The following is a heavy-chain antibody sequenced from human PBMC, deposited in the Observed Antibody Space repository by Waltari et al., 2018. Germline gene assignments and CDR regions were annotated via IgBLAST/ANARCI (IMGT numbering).Heavy chain of an antibody. CDR1: GYTLNELS. Sequence: QVQLVPSGAEVKKPGASVKVSCNVSGYTLNELSMHWVRQAPGKGLEWMRGFDPEEGETIYAQKFQGRVTMTEDTSTDTAYMELSSLRSEDTAVYYCATDRSSEYTLDYWGQGTLVTVSS. CDR2: FDPEEGET. D-gene: IGHD6-6*01. J-gene: IGHJ4*02. CDR3: ATDRSSEYTLDY. V-gene: IGHV1-24*01.